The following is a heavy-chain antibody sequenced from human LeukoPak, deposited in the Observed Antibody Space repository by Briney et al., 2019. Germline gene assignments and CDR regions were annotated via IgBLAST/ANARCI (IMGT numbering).Heavy chain of an antibody. Sequence: PSETLSLTCTVSDGSITSGGYYWSWIRQHPGKGLEWIGFIYHSGSAYYNPSLQSRVTISVDTSKNQFSLSLTSVTVADTAVYYCAREDPIDPWGQGILVTVSS. CDR3: AREDPIDP. CDR1: DGSITSGGYY. V-gene: IGHV4-31*03. J-gene: IGHJ5*02. CDR2: IYHSGSA.